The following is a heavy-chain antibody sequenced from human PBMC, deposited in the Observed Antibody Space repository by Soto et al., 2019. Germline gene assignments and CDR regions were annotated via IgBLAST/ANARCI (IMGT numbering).Heavy chain of an antibody. CDR1: GYTFTSYG. V-gene: IGHV1-18*01. CDR2: ISAYNGNT. Sequence: ASVKVSCKASGYTFTSYGISWVRQAPGQGLEWMGWISAYNGNTNYAQKLQGRVTMTTDTSTSTAYMELRSLRSDDTAVYYCVPDRPPCSRRIGYNGMDGCGQVTTVTSSS. J-gene: IGHJ6*02. D-gene: IGHD2-15*01. CDR3: VPDRPPCSRRIGYNGMDG.